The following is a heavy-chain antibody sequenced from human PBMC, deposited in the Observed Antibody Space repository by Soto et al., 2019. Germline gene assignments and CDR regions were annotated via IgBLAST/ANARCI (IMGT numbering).Heavy chain of an antibody. CDR1: GFTFSSYA. D-gene: IGHD6-13*01. V-gene: IGHV3-23*01. CDR2: ISGSGGST. Sequence: GGSLRLSCAASGFTFSSYAMSWVRQAPGKGLEWVSAISGSGGSTYYADSVKGRFTISRDNSKNTLYLQMNSLRAEDTAVYYCAKDISSSWYYGGLDYWGQGTLVTVSS. CDR3: AKDISSSWYYGGLDY. J-gene: IGHJ4*02.